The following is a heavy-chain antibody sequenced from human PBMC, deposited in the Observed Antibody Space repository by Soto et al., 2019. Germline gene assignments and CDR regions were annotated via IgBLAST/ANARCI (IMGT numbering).Heavy chain of an antibody. CDR1: GFSLSTSGVG. CDR3: IQSRCGGDCCQSYASHYYYGMDV. Sequence: GPTLVNPTQTLTLTCTFSGFSLSTSGVGVGWIRQPPGKALEWLALIYWDDDKRYSPSLRSRLTINKDTSKNQVVLTMTNMDPVDTATYYCIQSRCGGDCCQSYASHYYYGMDVWGQGTTVTVAS. V-gene: IGHV2-5*02. J-gene: IGHJ6*02. D-gene: IGHD2-21*02. CDR2: IYWDDDK.